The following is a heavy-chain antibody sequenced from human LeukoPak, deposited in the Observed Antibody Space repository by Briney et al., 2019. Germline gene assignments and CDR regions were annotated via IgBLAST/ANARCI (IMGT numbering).Heavy chain of an antibody. Sequence: GGSLRLSCAASGFTFSSSAMSWVRQVPGKGLEWVSGISASGGSTYYADSVRGRFTISRDNSKNTLYVQMNSLRDEDTAVYYCANPPSLVVVISPDFHIWGQGTMVTVSS. V-gene: IGHV3-23*01. CDR2: ISASGGST. CDR1: GFTFSSSA. CDR3: ANPPSLVVVISPDFHI. D-gene: IGHD3-22*01. J-gene: IGHJ3*02.